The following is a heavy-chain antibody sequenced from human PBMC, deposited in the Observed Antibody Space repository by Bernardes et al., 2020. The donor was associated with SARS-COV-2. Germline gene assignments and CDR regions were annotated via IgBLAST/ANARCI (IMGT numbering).Heavy chain of an antibody. CDR3: ARARSGYDRSIGYYFDGFDV. J-gene: IGHJ6*02. D-gene: IGHD3-3*01. Sequence: SETLSLTCTVSGGSIDSGAYSWSWIRQPAGKALEWIGYIYDSESTYYNPSLKSRVTISVDRSDNQFSLKVTSVTAADTAVYYCARARSGYDRSIGYYFDGFDVWGQGTTVTVSS. CDR2: IYDSEST. V-gene: IGHV4-30-2*01. CDR1: GGSIDSGAYS.